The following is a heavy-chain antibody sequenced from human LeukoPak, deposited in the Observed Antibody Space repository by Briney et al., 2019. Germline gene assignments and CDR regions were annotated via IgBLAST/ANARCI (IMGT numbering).Heavy chain of an antibody. CDR1: GGSFSGYY. CDR3: ARVRQQQLVLDY. CDR2: INHSGST. V-gene: IGHV4-34*01. J-gene: IGHJ4*02. D-gene: IGHD6-13*01. Sequence: PSETLSLTCAVYGGSFSGYYWSWIRQPPGKGLEWIGEINHSGSTNYNPSLKSRVTISVDTSKNQFSLKLSSVTAADTAVYYCARVRQQQLVLDYWGQGTLVTVSS.